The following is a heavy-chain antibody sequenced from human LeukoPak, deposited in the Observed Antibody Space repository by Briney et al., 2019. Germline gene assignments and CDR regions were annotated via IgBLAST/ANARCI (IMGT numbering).Heavy chain of an antibody. D-gene: IGHD3-22*01. CDR3: AKDFGVYYDRYNFDY. J-gene: IGHJ4*02. V-gene: IGHV3-23*01. Sequence: GGSLRLSCAASGFTFSNYGMSWVRQAPGKGLEWVSYISDSGSTTYYADSVKGRFTISRDNSKSTLYLQMNSLRAEDTAAYYCAKDFGVYYDRYNFDYWGQGTLVTVSS. CDR1: GFTFSNYG. CDR2: ISDSGSTT.